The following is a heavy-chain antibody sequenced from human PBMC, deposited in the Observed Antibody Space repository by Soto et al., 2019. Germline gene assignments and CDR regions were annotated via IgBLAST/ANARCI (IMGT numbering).Heavy chain of an antibody. J-gene: IGHJ4*02. CDR1: GGSISSSSYY. D-gene: IGHD3-9*01. CDR2: IYYSGST. Sequence: PSETLSLTCTVSGGSISSSSYYWGWIRQPPGKGLEWIGYIYYSGSTNYNPSLKSRVTISVDTSKNQFSLKLSSVTAADTAVYYCARRDWLTYGYYFDYWGQGTLVTVSS. CDR3: ARRDWLTYGYYFDY. V-gene: IGHV4-61*05.